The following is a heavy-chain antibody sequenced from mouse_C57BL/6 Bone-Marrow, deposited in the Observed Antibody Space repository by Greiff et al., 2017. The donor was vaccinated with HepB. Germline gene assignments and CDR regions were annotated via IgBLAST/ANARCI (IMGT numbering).Heavy chain of an antibody. V-gene: IGHV1-81*01. D-gene: IGHD2-1*01. J-gene: IGHJ4*01. CDR3: ARYYGNQRYAMDY. CDR1: GYTFTSYG. Sequence: VQLQESGAELARPGASVKLSCKASGYTFTSYGISWVKQRTGQGLEWIGEIYPRSGNTYYNEKFKGKATLTADKSSSTAYMELRSLTSEDSAVYFCARYYGNQRYAMDYWGQGTSVTVSS. CDR2: IYPRSGNT.